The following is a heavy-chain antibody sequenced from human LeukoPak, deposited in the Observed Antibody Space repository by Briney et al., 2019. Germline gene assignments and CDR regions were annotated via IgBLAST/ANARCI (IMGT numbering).Heavy chain of an antibody. V-gene: IGHV4-4*07. CDR1: GGSISSYY. D-gene: IGHD3-10*01. CDR3: ARDGLWFGELQFDY. Sequence: SETLSLTCTVSGGSISSYYWSWIRQPAGTGLEWIGRIYTSGSTNYNPSLKSRVTMSVDTSKNQFSLKLSSVTAADTAVYYCARDGLWFGELQFDYWGQGTLVTVSS. CDR2: IYTSGST. J-gene: IGHJ4*02.